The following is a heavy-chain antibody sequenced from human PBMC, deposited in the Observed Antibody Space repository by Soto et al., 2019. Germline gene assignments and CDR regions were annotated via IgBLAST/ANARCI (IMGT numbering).Heavy chain of an antibody. CDR3: AKGGTSGGSFPYYFDY. Sequence: GGSLRLSCAASGFTFSSYAMSWVRQAPGKGLEWVSAISGSGGSTYYADSVKGRFTISRDNSKNTLYLQMNSLRAEDTAVYYCAKGGTSGGSFPYYFDYWGQGTLVTVSS. CDR1: GFTFSSYA. J-gene: IGHJ4*02. CDR2: ISGSGGST. D-gene: IGHD2-15*01. V-gene: IGHV3-23*01.